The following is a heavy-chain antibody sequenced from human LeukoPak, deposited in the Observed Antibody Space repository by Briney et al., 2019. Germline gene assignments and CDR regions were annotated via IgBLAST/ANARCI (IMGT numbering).Heavy chain of an antibody. CDR3: ARDSNDFWSGPHFDY. D-gene: IGHD3-3*01. Sequence: GGSLRFSCAASGFTFSSHWMIWVRPAPGKGREGVSYLSSSSSTIYYADSVKGRFTISRDNAKDSLYLHRKSLRAEDTAVCYCARDSNDFWSGPHFDYWGQGTLVTVSS. CDR1: GFTFSSHW. CDR2: LSSSSSTI. J-gene: IGHJ4*02. V-gene: IGHV3-48*01.